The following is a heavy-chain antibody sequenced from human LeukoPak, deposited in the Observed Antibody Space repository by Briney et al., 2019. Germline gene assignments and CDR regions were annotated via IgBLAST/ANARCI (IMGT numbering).Heavy chain of an antibody. V-gene: IGHV4-59*12. D-gene: IGHD3-16*01. J-gene: IGHJ4*02. Sequence: PSETLSLTCTVSGGSISSYYWSWIRQPPGKGLEWIGYIYYSGSTNYNPSLKSRVTISVDTSKNQFSLKLSSVTAADTAVYYCARSPGGSRRAGYPYWGQGTLVTVSS. CDR1: GGSISSYY. CDR2: IYYSGST. CDR3: ARSPGGSRRAGYPY.